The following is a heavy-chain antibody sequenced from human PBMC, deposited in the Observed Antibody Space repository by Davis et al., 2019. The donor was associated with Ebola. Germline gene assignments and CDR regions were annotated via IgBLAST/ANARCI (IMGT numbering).Heavy chain of an antibody. D-gene: IGHD3-9*01. V-gene: IGHV3-23*01. J-gene: IGHJ6*02. CDR2: ISGSGGSI. Sequence: GESLKISCAASGFTFSSYAMSWVRQAPGKGLEWVSAISGSGGSIYYADSVKGRFTISRDNAKNSLYLQMNSLRAEDTAVYYCAREGDRYFDWFSYYYYYGMDVWGQGTTVTVSS. CDR3: AREGDRYFDWFSYYYYYGMDV. CDR1: GFTFSSYA.